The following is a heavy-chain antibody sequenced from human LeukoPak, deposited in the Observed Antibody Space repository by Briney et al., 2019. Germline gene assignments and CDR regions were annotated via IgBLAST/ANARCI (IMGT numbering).Heavy chain of an antibody. Sequence: GGSLRLSCAGSGFIFNNYAMHWVRQPPGKGLEWVSGISWNSGTIDYADSVRGRFTITRDNAKNSLYLQMDSLRVEDTAFYYCAKDNRRHYTSGPNPDSLHWGQGALVTVSS. CDR2: ISWNSGTI. CDR1: GFIFNNYA. J-gene: IGHJ4*02. D-gene: IGHD6-19*01. CDR3: AKDNRRHYTSGPNPDSLH. V-gene: IGHV3-9*01.